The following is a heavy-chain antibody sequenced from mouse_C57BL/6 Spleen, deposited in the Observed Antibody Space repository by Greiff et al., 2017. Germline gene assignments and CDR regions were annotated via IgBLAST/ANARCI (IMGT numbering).Heavy chain of an antibody. V-gene: IGHV1-82*01. CDR1: GYAFSSSW. D-gene: IGHD1-1*01. CDR2: IYPGDGDT. CDR3: ARGGYYGGDFDY. Sequence: QVQLQQSGPELVKPGASVKISCKASGYAFSSSWMNWVKQRPGKGLEWIGRIYPGDGDTNYNGKFKGKATLTADKSSSTAYMQLSSLTSEDSAVYVCARGGYYGGDFDYWGQGTTLTVSS. J-gene: IGHJ2*01.